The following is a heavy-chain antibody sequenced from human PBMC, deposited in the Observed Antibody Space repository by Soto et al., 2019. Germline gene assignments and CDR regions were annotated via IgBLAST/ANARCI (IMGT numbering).Heavy chain of an antibody. D-gene: IGHD5-18*01. V-gene: IGHV3-11*06. CDR3: ARVNGYSYGPYYYYGMDV. CDR1: GFTFSDYY. Sequence: GGSLRLSCAASGFTFSDYYMSWIRQAPGKGLEWVSYISSSSSYTNYADSVKGRFTISRDNAKNSLYLQMNSLRAEDTAVYYCARVNGYSYGPYYYYGMDVWGRGTTVTVSS. CDR2: ISSSSSYT. J-gene: IGHJ6*02.